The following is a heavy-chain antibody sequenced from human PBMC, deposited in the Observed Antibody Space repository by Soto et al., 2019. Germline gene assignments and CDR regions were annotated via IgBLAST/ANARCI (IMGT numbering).Heavy chain of an antibody. CDR1: GYTFTSYY. Sequence: GASVKVSCKASGYTFTSYYMHWVRQAPGQGLEWMGIINPSGGSTSYAQKFQGRVTMTRDTSTSTVYMELSSLRSEDTAVYYCARNTVVTAIPPSYGMDVWGQGTTVTVSS. D-gene: IGHD2-21*02. CDR3: ARNTVVTAIPPSYGMDV. J-gene: IGHJ6*02. CDR2: INPSGGST. V-gene: IGHV1-46*01.